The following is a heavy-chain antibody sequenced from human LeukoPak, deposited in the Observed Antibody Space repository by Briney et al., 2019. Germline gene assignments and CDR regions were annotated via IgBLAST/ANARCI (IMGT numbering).Heavy chain of an antibody. Sequence: ASVKGSCKASGYTFTSYDINWVRQATGQGLEWMGWMNPNSGNTGYAQKFQGRVTMTRNTSISTAYMELSSLRSEDTAVYYCARVGGYKYYYGMDVWGQGTTVTVSS. CDR3: ARVGGYKYYYGMDV. J-gene: IGHJ6*02. CDR2: MNPNSGNT. D-gene: IGHD3-22*01. CDR1: GYTFTSYD. V-gene: IGHV1-8*01.